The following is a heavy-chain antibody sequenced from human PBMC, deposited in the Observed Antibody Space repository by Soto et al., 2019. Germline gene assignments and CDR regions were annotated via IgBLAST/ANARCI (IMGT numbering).Heavy chain of an antibody. CDR3: ARDVSCSGGNCYVGDSFEI. Sequence: QVQLVQSGAEVKKPGSSVKVSCKASGGTFSSYAISWVRQAPGQGLEWMGGIIPIFGTANYAQTFQGRVTITADESTSRAYMERSSLRAADTAVYYCARDVSCSGGNCYVGDSFEIWGQGTIVTVSS. D-gene: IGHD2-15*01. V-gene: IGHV1-69*01. J-gene: IGHJ3*02. CDR1: GGTFSSYA. CDR2: IIPIFGTA.